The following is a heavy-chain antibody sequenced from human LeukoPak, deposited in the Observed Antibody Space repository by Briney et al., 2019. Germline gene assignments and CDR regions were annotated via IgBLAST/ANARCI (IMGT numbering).Heavy chain of an antibody. CDR1: GYTFTSYD. Sequence: ASVKVSCKASGYTFTSYDINWVRQATGQGLEWMGWMNPNSGNTGYAQKFQGRVTMTRNTSISTAYTELRSLRSDDTAVYYCARGAYCSGGSCWGDWFDPWGQGTLVTVSS. CDR2: MNPNSGNT. CDR3: ARGAYCSGGSCWGDWFDP. D-gene: IGHD2-15*01. J-gene: IGHJ5*02. V-gene: IGHV1-8*01.